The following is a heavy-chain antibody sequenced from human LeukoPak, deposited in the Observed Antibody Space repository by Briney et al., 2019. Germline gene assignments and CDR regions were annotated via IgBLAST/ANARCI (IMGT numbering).Heavy chain of an antibody. J-gene: IGHJ4*02. CDR3: ARVGTVMAHYYDL. CDR1: GSTVSTNC. V-gene: IGHV3-53*04. D-gene: IGHD5-18*01. Sequence: QPGGSLRLSCAASGSTVSTNCITSVRQAAGEGLGWVLSIYIGGTTYYADYVMGRFTISRHDARNTLYLQMNSLRAEDTAVYYCARVGTVMAHYYDLWGQGTLVTVSS. CDR2: IYIGGTT.